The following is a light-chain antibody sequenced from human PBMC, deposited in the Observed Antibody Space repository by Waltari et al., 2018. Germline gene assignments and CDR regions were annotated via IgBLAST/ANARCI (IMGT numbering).Light chain of an antibody. CDR2: SNK. CDR3: AAWDDSLNGFVV. J-gene: IGLJ2*01. CDR1: SSNIGSNT. V-gene: IGLV1-44*01. Sequence: QSVLTQPPSASGTPGQRVTISCSGSSSNIGSNTVNWYQQLPGTAPKLLIFSNKQRPSGVPDRFSGPKSGTSASLAISGLQSEDEADYYCAAWDDSLNGFVVFGGGTKLTVL.